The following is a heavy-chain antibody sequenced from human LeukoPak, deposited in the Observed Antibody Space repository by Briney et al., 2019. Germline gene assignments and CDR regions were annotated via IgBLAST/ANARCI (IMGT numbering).Heavy chain of an antibody. CDR2: ISANNGHT. J-gene: IGHJ4*02. V-gene: IGHV1-18*01. Sequence: ASVKVSCKASGYTFTTYGISWVRQAPGQGLEWMGWISANNGHTNYAQKVQGRVTMTTDTSTNTAYMELRSLRSDDTAVYYCARETEANDYWGQGTLVTVSS. CDR3: ARETEANDY. D-gene: IGHD1-14*01. CDR1: GYTFTTYG.